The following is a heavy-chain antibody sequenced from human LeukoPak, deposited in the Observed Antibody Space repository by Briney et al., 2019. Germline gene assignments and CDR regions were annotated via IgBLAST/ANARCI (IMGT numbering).Heavy chain of an antibody. CDR1: GFTFSSYG. Sequence: PGGSLRLSCVASGFTFSSYGMHWVRQAPGKGLEWVAFIEKDGNTKYYTDSVRGRFAISRDNSKNTLYLQMSSLRTEDTAMFYCTKARDFWTRRFFDYWGQGTLVTVFS. CDR3: TKARDFWTRRFFDY. V-gene: IGHV3-30*02. J-gene: IGHJ4*02. CDR2: IEKDGNTK. D-gene: IGHD3/OR15-3a*01.